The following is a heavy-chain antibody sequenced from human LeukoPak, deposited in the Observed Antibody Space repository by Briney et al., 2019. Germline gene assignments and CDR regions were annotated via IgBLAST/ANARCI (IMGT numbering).Heavy chain of an antibody. Sequence: SETLSLTCTVSGGSISGGEYYWSWIRQPTGKGLEWIGYIYYSGSTYYNPSLKSRVTISVDTSKNQFSLKLSSVTAADTAVYYCARDLYDYVWGSYRYLDYWGQGTLVTVSS. CDR1: GGSISGGEYY. J-gene: IGHJ4*02. CDR3: ARDLYDYVWGSYRYLDY. V-gene: IGHV4-30-4*01. CDR2: IYYSGST. D-gene: IGHD3-16*02.